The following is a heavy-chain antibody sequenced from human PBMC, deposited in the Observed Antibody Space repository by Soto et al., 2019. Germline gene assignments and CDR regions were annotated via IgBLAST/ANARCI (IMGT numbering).Heavy chain of an antibody. CDR2: TYSGGTT. CDR3: TREISGSYFGFDI. D-gene: IGHD1-26*01. CDR1: GITVSSNH. Sequence: EVQLVESGGGLVQPGGSLRISCAASGITVSSNHMNWVRQAPGKGLEWVSVTYSGGTTYYADSVKGRFTISRDTSKNTLYLQMNSLRTEDTAVYYCTREISGSYFGFDIWGQGTMVTVSS. J-gene: IGHJ3*02. V-gene: IGHV3-66*01.